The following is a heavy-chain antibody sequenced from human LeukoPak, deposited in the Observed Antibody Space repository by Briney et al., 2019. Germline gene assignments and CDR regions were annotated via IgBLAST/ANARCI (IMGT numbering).Heavy chain of an antibody. Sequence: SETLSLTCTVSGGSVSSGSYYWSWIRQPPGKGLEWIGYIYHTGSTYYSPSLKSRVTISEDRSKNHFSLKLTSVTAADTAVYYCARGLVGDDAFDIWGQGTMVTVSS. CDR3: ARGLVGDDAFDI. D-gene: IGHD3-3*01. CDR1: GGSVSSGSYY. V-gene: IGHV4-30-2*01. J-gene: IGHJ3*02. CDR2: IYHTGST.